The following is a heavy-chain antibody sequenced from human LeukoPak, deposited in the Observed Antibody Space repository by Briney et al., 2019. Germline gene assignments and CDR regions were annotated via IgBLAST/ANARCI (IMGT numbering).Heavy chain of an antibody. CDR2: ISAYNSNT. V-gene: IGHV1-18*01. Sequence: ASVKVSCKASGYTFTSYGISWVRQAPGQGLEWMGWISAYNSNTDYAQKLQGRVTMTTDTSSSTACMELRSLRSDDTAVYCCARAYADLVVIPVANYYYYGMDVWGQETTVTVSS. D-gene: IGHD2-2*01. CDR1: GYTFTSYG. CDR3: ARAYADLVVIPVANYYYYGMDV. J-gene: IGHJ6*01.